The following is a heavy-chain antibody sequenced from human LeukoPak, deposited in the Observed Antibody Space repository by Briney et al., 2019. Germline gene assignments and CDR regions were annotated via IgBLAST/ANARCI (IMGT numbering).Heavy chain of an antibody. D-gene: IGHD3-22*01. CDR3: ARDYDSSARFHWFDP. V-gene: IGHV1-46*01. CDR2: INPTDGST. J-gene: IGHJ5*02. Sequence: GASVKVSRKASGYSFSIYYIHWVRQAPGQGLEYMGVINPTDGSTRFAKKFQGRVTMTSDAPTSTVYMELSSLRSEDTAVYYCARDYDSSARFHWFDPWGQGTLVTVSS. CDR1: GYSFSIYY.